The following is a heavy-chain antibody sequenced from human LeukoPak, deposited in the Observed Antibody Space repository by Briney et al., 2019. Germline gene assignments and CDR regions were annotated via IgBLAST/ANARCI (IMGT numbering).Heavy chain of an antibody. D-gene: IGHD3-3*01. J-gene: IGHJ6*03. CDR2: IGTSTSYI. CDR3: AKTSLSDPSGHYYYMDV. CDR1: GFTFSTYI. V-gene: IGHV3-21*01. Sequence: SGGSLRLSCAASGFTFSTYIMNWVRQTPGKGLEWVSSIGTSTSYIYYADSVKARFTISRDNSQNTVSLQLNNLRIEDTALYYCAKTSLSDPSGHYYYMDVWGKGTTVTVSS.